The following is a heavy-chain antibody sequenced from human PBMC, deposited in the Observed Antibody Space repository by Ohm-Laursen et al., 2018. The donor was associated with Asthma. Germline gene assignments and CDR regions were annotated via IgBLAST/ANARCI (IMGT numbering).Heavy chain of an antibody. CDR2: ITESGGSR. CDR3: ARARSGSSYDY. J-gene: IGHJ4*02. Sequence: SLRLSCAAYGFNFSSYPMSWVRQAPGKGLEWVSGITESGGSRYHAGSLKGRFTISRDNAKNTLYLQMNSLRAEDTAVYYCARARSGSSYDYWGQGALVTVSS. CDR1: GFNFSSYP. V-gene: IGHV3-23*01. D-gene: IGHD1-26*01.